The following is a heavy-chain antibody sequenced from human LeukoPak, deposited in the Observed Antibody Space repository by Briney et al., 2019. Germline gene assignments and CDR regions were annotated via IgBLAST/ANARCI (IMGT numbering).Heavy chain of an antibody. CDR3: ARGATMVRGVIPNWFDP. J-gene: IGHJ5*02. V-gene: IGHV1-8*01. CDR2: MNPNSGNT. Sequence: ASVKVSCKASGYTFTSYDINWVRHATGEGLEWMGWMNPNSGNTGFAQKFQGRGTMTRNTYISTAYMDLSTLGSEGTAVYYCARGATMVRGVIPNWFDPWGQGTLVTVSS. CDR1: GYTFTSYD. D-gene: IGHD3-10*01.